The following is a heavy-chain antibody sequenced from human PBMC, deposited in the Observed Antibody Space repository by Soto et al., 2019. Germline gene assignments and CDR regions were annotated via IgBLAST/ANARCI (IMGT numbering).Heavy chain of an antibody. CDR2: LSYTGSP. V-gene: IGHV4-39*01. J-gene: IGHJ5*02. CDR3: ARLLWGRAGTPGRSVGWFDP. Sequence: SEPLSLTCSFSGGSIRSIGFYWGWVRQPPGKGLEWIGSLSYTGSPSYNPSLKNRVTISGDMSKNHLSLKLDSVSAEDTASYYCARLLWGRAGTPGRSVGWFDPRGKRDRVTV. CDR1: GGSIRSIGFY. D-gene: IGHD3-16*01.